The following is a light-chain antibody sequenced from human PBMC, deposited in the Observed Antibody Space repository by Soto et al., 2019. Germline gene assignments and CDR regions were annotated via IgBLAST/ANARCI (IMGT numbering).Light chain of an antibody. Sequence: ETVMTQSPATLSVSPGERATLSCRASQSVRNNYLAWYQQRPGQAPRLLLYGASNRATGTPARFSGSGSGTDFTLTISSLEPEDSAVYYCQQRSNRLTFGGGTKVDIK. CDR2: GAS. CDR3: QQRSNRLT. CDR1: QSVRNNY. V-gene: IGKV3-11*01. J-gene: IGKJ4*01.